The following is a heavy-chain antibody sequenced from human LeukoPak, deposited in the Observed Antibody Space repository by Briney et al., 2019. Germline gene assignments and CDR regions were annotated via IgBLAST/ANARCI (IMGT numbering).Heavy chain of an antibody. CDR2: TSHSGST. CDR1: GVSISDLNW. CDR3: ARNGGNSDFAY. V-gene: IGHV4-4*02. Sequence: SETLSLTCAVSGVSISDLNWWTWVRQPPGKGLEWIGETSHSGSTNYSPSLKSRVTISVDRSKNQFSLKLSSVTAADTAVYYCARNGGNSDFAYWGQGTLVTVSS. J-gene: IGHJ4*02. D-gene: IGHD4-23*01.